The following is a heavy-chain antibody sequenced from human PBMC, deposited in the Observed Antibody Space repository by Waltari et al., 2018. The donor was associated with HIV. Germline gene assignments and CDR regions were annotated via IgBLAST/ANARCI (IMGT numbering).Heavy chain of an antibody. CDR1: GGSISSGGYS. CDR2: ISQRETT. CDR3: ARDRLSVTTRGGYYYGLDV. D-gene: IGHD4-17*01. J-gene: IGHJ6*02. Sequence: QLQLQESGSGLVKPSQTLSLTCAVSGGSISSGGYSWTWIRQPPGKGLEWIGYISQRETTYDNPSLQSRVTISLDRSKNQFSLKLRSVTAADTAVYYCARDRLSVTTRGGYYYGLDVWGQGTTVTVSS. V-gene: IGHV4-30-2*01.